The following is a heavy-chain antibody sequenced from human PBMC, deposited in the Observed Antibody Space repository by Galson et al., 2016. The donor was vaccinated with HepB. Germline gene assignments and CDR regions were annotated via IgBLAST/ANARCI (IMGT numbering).Heavy chain of an antibody. CDR2: IRSKANSHAT. CDR1: GFTFSGSA. CDR3: TRTLWLALGGDY. V-gene: IGHV3-73*01. Sequence: SLRLSCAASGFTFSGSAIHWVRQASGKGLEWVGRIRSKANSHATAYAASVEGRFTISRDDSKNTAYLQMNSLKTEDTAVYYCTRTLWLALGGDYWGQGTLVTVSS. J-gene: IGHJ4*02. D-gene: IGHD6-19*01.